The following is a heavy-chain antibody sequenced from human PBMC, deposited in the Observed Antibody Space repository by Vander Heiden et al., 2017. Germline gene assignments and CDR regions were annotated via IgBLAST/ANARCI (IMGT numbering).Heavy chain of an antibody. CDR3: ARELAGVLDY. CDR1: GYAFGGYY. J-gene: IGHJ4*02. D-gene: IGHD1-1*01. V-gene: IGHV1-2*02. Sequence: QVQLVQSGAEVKMPGASGKVSGKASGYAFGGYYIHWVRQAPGQGLECMGWINLNSGDTDYAQKFPGRVTMTRDTSISTAYRELSGLRSDDTAVFYCARELAGVLDYWGQGTLVTVSS. CDR2: INLNSGDT.